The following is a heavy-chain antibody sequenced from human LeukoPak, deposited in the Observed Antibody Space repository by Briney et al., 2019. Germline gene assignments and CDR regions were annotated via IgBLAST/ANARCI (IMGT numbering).Heavy chain of an antibody. CDR2: IYYSGST. V-gene: IGHV4-59*04. J-gene: IGHJ4*02. Sequence: SETLSLTCAVYGGSFSSYYWSWIRQPPGKGLEWIGSIYYSGSTYYNPSLKSRVTMFVDTSKNQFSLKLSSVTAADTAVYYCASTYSSSWYGTCYFDYWGQGTLVTVSS. CDR3: ASTYSSSWYGTCYFDY. D-gene: IGHD6-13*01. CDR1: GGSFSSYY.